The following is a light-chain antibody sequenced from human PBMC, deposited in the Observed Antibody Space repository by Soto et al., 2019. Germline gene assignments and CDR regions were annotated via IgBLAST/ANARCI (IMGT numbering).Light chain of an antibody. CDR2: EIN. V-gene: IGLV2-14*03. CDR3: SSYTSTTPVL. CDR1: SSDVGGYNY. J-gene: IGLJ2*01. Sequence: QSALSQPASVSGSPGQSITIPCTGTSSDVGGYNYVSWYQQHPGKAPKLMIYEINSRPSGVSNRFSGSKSGNTASLTISGLQAEDEADYYCSSYTSTTPVLFGGGTKLTVL.